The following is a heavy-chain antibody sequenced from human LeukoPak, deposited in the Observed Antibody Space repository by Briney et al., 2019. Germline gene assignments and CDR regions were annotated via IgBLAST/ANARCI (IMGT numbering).Heavy chain of an antibody. CDR1: GGTISSYA. CDR2: IIPILGIA. Sequence: ASVTVSCKASGGTISSYAISWVRQAPGQGLEWMGRIIPILGIANYAQKFQGRVTITADKSTSTAYMELSSLRSEDTAVYYCARVEVPGGTTYGMDVWGQGTTVTVSS. D-gene: IGHD1-1*01. CDR3: ARVEVPGGTTYGMDV. J-gene: IGHJ6*02. V-gene: IGHV1-69*04.